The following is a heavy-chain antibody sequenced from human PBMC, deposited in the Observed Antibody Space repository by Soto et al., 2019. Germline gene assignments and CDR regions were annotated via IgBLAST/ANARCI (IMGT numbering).Heavy chain of an antibody. Sequence: GGSLRLSCAASGFTFSSYSMNWVRQAPGKGLEWVSSISSSSSYIYYADSVKGRFTISRDNAKNSLYLQMNSLRAEDTAVYYCARVLGTRITIFGVVKDGMDVWGQGTTVTVSS. J-gene: IGHJ6*02. CDR1: GFTFSSYS. V-gene: IGHV3-21*01. CDR3: ARVLGTRITIFGVVKDGMDV. D-gene: IGHD3-3*01. CDR2: ISSSSSYI.